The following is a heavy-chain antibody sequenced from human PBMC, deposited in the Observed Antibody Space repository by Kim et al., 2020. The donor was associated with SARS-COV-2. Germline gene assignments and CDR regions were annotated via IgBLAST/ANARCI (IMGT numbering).Heavy chain of an antibody. D-gene: IGHD2-15*01. V-gene: IGHV3-11*05. Sequence: VSVKVRFTISRDNAKNSLYLQMNSLRAEDTAVYYCARDGYCSGGSCYSDYWGQGTLVTVSP. J-gene: IGHJ4*02. CDR3: ARDGYCSGGSCYSDY.